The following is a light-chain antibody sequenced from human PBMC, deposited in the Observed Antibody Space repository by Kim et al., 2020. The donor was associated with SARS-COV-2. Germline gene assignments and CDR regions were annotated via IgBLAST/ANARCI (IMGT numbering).Light chain of an antibody. CDR1: KLGDKY. CDR2: QDS. J-gene: IGLJ2*01. V-gene: IGLV3-1*01. Sequence: SGSTGQTASITWWGDKLGDKYACWYQQKPGQAPVLVIYQDSKRPSGIPERFSGSNSGNTATLTISGTKAMDEADDDCQAWDRTTVVFGGGTQLTV. CDR3: QAWDRTTVV.